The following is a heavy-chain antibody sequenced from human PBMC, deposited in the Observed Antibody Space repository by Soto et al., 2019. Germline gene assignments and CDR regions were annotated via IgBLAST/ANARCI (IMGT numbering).Heavy chain of an antibody. Sequence: SVKVSCKASGGTFSSYTISWVRQAPGQGLEWMGRIIPILGIANYAQKFQGRVTITADKSTSTAYMELSSLRSEDTAVYYCARCTLAAAGTSNSFDPWGQGTLVTVSS. CDR1: GGTFSSYT. CDR2: IIPILGIA. CDR3: ARCTLAAAGTSNSFDP. J-gene: IGHJ5*02. D-gene: IGHD6-13*01. V-gene: IGHV1-69*02.